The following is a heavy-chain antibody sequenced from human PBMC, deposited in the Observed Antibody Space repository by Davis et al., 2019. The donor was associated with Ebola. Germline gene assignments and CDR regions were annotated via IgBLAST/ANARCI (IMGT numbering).Heavy chain of an antibody. CDR2: ISAYNGNT. J-gene: IGHJ4*02. CDR1: GGTFSSYA. Sequence: AASVKVSCKASGGTFSSYAISWVRQAPGQGLEWMGWISAYNGNTNYAQKLQGRVTMTTDTSTSTAYMELRSLRSDDTAVYYCARDSYSSSWYGYWGQGTLVTVSS. CDR3: ARDSYSSSWYGY. D-gene: IGHD6-13*01. V-gene: IGHV1-18*01.